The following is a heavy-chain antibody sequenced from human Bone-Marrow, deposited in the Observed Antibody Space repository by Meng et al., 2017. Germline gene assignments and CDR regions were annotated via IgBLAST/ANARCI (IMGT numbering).Heavy chain of an antibody. J-gene: IGHJ4*02. CDR1: DYTLTSDG. CDR3: ASLAIFGVVIRDY. D-gene: IGHD3-3*01. CDR2: INPNSGGT. Sequence: QGKVVQSGDEVENPGASVRVSCKVSDYTLTSDGFSWVRQAPGQGLEWMGRINPNSGGTNYAQKFQGRVTMTRDTSISTAYMELSRLRSDDTAVYYCASLAIFGVVIRDYWGQGTLVTVSS. V-gene: IGHV1-2*06.